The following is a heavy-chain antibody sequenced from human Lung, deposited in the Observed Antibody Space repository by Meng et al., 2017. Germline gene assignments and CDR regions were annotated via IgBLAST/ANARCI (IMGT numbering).Heavy chain of an antibody. J-gene: IGHJ2*01. CDR3: ARGQKGYFDL. Sequence: GQLQESGPGLVKPSQTLSLTCTVSGGSISSSNYYWSWIRQPPGKGLEWSGHIYNSGSTYYNPSLKSRITISVDTSKNQFSLKLSSVTAADTAVYYCARGQKGYFDLWGCGTLVTVSS. CDR1: GGSISSSNYY. CDR2: IYNSGST. V-gene: IGHV4-30-4*01.